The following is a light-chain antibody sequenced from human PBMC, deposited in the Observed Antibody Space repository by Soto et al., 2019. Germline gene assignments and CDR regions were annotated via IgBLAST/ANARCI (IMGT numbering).Light chain of an antibody. Sequence: EIVLTQSPGTLSLSPGERATLSCRASQSVSSTYLDWYQQKPGQPPRLLIYAASSRATGIPDRFSGTGSGTDFTLTISRLEPEDFAVYYCQQYDNSLYTFGPGTKLEIK. CDR1: QSVSSTY. CDR3: QQYDNSLYT. V-gene: IGKV3-20*01. J-gene: IGKJ2*01. CDR2: AAS.